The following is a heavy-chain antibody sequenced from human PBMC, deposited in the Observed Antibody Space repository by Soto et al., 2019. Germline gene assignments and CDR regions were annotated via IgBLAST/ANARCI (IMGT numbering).Heavy chain of an antibody. J-gene: IGHJ3*02. CDR1: GYTFTSYY. CDR2: INPNSGGT. Sequence: ASVKVSCKASGYTFTSYYMHWVRQAPGQGLEWMGWINPNSGGTNYAQKFQGWVTMTRDTSISTAYMELSRLRSDDTAVYYCARVADMGDFDAFDIWGQGTMVTVSS. CDR3: ARVADMGDFDAFDI. V-gene: IGHV1-2*04. D-gene: IGHD2-21*02.